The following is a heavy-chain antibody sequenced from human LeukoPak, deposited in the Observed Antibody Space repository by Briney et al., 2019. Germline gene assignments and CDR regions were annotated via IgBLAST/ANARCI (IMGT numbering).Heavy chain of an antibody. CDR2: ISDDGSNK. CDR1: GFTFSSFG. V-gene: IGHV3-30*03. D-gene: IGHD5-18*01. J-gene: IGHJ4*02. Sequence: GRSLRLSCAASGFTFSSFGIHWVRQAPGKGLEWVAVISDDGSNKYYADSVKGRFTISRDNTKNSLYLEMGSLRLEDTAFYYCTRGYSTRHFPFDSWGQGTLVTVSS. CDR3: TRGYSTRHFPFDS.